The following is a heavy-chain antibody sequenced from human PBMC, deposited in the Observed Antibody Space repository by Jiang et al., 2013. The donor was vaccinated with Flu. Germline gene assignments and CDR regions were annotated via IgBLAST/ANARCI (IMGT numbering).Heavy chain of an antibody. Sequence: VQLVESGAEVKKPGESLKISCKGSGYSFTSYWIGWVRLMPGKGLEWMGIIYPGDSDTRYSPSFQGQVTISADKSISTAYLQWSSLKASDTAMYYCARPPPYYYDSSGYLFYWGQGTLVTVSS. CDR3: ARPPPYYYDSSGYLFY. D-gene: IGHD3-22*01. J-gene: IGHJ4*02. CDR2: IYPGDSDT. V-gene: IGHV5-51*01. CDR1: GYSFTSYW.